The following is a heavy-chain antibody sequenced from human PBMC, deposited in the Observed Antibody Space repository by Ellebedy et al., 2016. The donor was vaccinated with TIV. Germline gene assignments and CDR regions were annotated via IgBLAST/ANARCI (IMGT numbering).Heavy chain of an antibody. J-gene: IGHJ3*02. CDR3: ATSGIAARPSDDAFDI. Sequence: GESLKISCEGSGYDFTKYWIAWVRQMPGKGLEWMGIIYPGDSDTRYNPSFQGQVTFSADKSISTAYLQWSSLKASDTAIYYCATSGIAARPSDDAFDIWGQGTMVTVSS. V-gene: IGHV5-51*01. CDR2: IYPGDSDT. D-gene: IGHD6-6*01. CDR1: GYDFTKYW.